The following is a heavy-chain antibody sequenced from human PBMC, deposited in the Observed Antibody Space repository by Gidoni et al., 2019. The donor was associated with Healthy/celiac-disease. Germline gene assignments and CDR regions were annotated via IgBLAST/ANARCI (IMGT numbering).Heavy chain of an antibody. CDR2: IITIIGIA. Sequence: QFQLVQSWAEVKKPGSSVTVSCKASDGTLRSFSISWVRRAPGQGLGWMGRIITIIGIANYAKKFQGRVKITADKSTSTAYMELSSLRSEDTAVYYCATNNGTYYYDSSGHFDYWGQGTLVTVSS. CDR1: DGTLRSFS. J-gene: IGHJ4*02. D-gene: IGHD3-22*01. V-gene: IGHV1-69*04. CDR3: ATNNGTYYYDSSGHFDY.